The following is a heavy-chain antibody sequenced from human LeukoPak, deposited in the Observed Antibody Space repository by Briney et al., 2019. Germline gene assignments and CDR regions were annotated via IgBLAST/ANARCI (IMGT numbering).Heavy chain of an antibody. D-gene: IGHD5-18*01. J-gene: IGHJ4*02. V-gene: IGHV1-18*01. CDR3: ARDVDTSMAYYFDC. Sequence: ASVKVSCKASGYTFTSYGISWVRQAHGQGLEWMGWISAYNGNTNYAQRVQGRVTMTTDTSTSTAYMELRSLRSDDTAVYYCARDVDTSMAYYFDCWGQGTLVTVSS. CDR2: ISAYNGNT. CDR1: GYTFTSYG.